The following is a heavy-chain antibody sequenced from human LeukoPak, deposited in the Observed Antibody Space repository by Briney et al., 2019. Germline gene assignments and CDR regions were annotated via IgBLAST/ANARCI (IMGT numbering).Heavy chain of an antibody. Sequence: TSETLSLTCTVSGGSISSYYWSWIRQPPGKGLEWIGYIYYSGSTYYNPSLRSRVTISVDTSKNQFSLKLSSVTATDTAVYYCARPLNQNFASDAFDIWGQGTMVTVSS. CDR3: ARPLNQNFASDAFDI. D-gene: IGHD1-7*01. V-gene: IGHV4-59*08. J-gene: IGHJ3*02. CDR1: GGSISSYY. CDR2: IYYSGST.